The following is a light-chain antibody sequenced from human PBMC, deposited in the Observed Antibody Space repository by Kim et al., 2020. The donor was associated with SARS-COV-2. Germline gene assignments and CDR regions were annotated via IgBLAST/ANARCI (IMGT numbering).Light chain of an antibody. CDR2: HAS. CDR3: QQYDDLPYS. Sequence: SASIGDRVTIGCQARQGINNYLNWYQQKPGKAPKLLISHASNLESGVPSRFSGDGYGTDFTFTISSLQPEDIATYFCQQYDDLPYSFGPGTKLEI. CDR1: QGINNY. V-gene: IGKV1-33*01. J-gene: IGKJ2*01.